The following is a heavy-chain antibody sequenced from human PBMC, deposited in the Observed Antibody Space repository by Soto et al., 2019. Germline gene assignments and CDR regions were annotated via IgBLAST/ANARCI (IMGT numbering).Heavy chain of an antibody. J-gene: IGHJ6*02. CDR2: MNPNSGNT. CDR3: ARGPDGYYYYGMDA. Sequence: QVQLVQSGAEVKKPGASVKVSCKASGYTFTSYDINWVRQATGQGLEWMGWMNPNSGNTGYAQKFQGRVTMTRNTAVTTAYMELSSLSSADPAVYYCARGPDGYYYYGMDAWGQGTTVTVSS. V-gene: IGHV1-8*01. CDR1: GYTFTSYD.